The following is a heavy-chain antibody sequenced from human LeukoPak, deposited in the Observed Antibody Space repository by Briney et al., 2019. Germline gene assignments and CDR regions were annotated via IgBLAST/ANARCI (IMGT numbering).Heavy chain of an antibody. J-gene: IGHJ4*02. D-gene: IGHD1-26*01. CDR3: AREYSGSYYPSGYFDY. Sequence: PSETLSLTCTVSGGSISSDNYSWSWIRQPAGKGLEWIGRVYTSGSTNYNPSLKSRVTMSVDTSKNQFSLKLSSVTAADTAVYYCAREYSGSYYPSGYFDYWGQGTLVTVSS. CDR1: GGSISSDNYS. CDR2: VYTSGST. V-gene: IGHV4-61*02.